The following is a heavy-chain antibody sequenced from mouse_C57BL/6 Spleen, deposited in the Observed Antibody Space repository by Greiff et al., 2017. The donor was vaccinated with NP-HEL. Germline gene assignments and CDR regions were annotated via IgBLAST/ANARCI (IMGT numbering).Heavy chain of an antibody. J-gene: IGHJ4*01. D-gene: IGHD2-4*01. CDR2: IYPGSGST. CDR1: GYTFTSYW. CDR3: ASERLRWEYYAMDD. Sequence: QVQLQQSGAELVKPGASVKMSCKASGYTFTSYWITWVKQRPGQGLEWIGDIYPGSGSTNYNEKFKSKATLTVDTSSSTADMQLSSLTAEDSAVYYCASERLRWEYYAMDDWGQGTSVTVSS. V-gene: IGHV1-55*01.